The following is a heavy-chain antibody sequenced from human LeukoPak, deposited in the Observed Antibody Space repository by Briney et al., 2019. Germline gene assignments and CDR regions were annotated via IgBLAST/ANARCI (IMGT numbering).Heavy chain of an antibody. CDR1: GFTFSSYA. CDR3: ARGKSVVSPNHY. Sequence: GGSLRLSCAASGFTFSSYAMTWVRQAPGKGLEWVSSITGSGGETKYADSVKGRFTVSRDNSKNTLYLQMNSLRAEDTAVYYCARGKSVVSPNHYWGQGTLVTVSS. J-gene: IGHJ4*02. D-gene: IGHD1-14*01. V-gene: IGHV3-23*01. CDR2: ITGSGGET.